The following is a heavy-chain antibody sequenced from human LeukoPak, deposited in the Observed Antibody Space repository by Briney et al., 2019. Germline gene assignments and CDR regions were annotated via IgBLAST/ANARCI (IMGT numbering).Heavy chain of an antibody. CDR3: AREVVVGGGNWFDP. D-gene: IGHD2-2*01. V-gene: IGHV1-2*04. CDR2: INPNSGGT. Sequence: ASVKVSCKASGYTFTGYYMHWVRQAPGQGLEWMGWINPNSGGTNYAQKFQGWVTMTRDTSISTAYMELSSLRSEDTAVYYCAREVVVGGGNWFDPWGQGTLVTVSS. J-gene: IGHJ5*02. CDR1: GYTFTGYY.